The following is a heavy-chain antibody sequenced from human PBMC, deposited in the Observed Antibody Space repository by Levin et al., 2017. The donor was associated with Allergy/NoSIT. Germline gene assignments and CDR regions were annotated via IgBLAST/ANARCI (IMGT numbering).Heavy chain of an antibody. Sequence: SETLSLTCTVSGGSVRNSNYYWGWIRQPPGKGLEWIGNIFHTGRTYYKPSLKSRVTISVDTSRNQSSLNLTSVTAADTAVYYCARQGGDAYNLGYWGQGTLVTVSS. CDR2: IFHTGRT. CDR3: ARQGGDAYNLGY. V-gene: IGHV4-39*01. J-gene: IGHJ4*02. D-gene: IGHD5-24*01. CDR1: GGSVRNSNYY.